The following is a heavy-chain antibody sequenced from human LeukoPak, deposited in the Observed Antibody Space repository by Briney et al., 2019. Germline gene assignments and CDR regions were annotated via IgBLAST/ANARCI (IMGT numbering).Heavy chain of an antibody. D-gene: IGHD3-22*01. V-gene: IGHV4-59*01. CDR3: ARESASYYDSSGYYPFFHF. CDR2: IYHTGST. J-gene: IGHJ4*02. Sequence: IYHTGSTSYSPSLKSRVTISADTSQNQFSLKLSSVTAADTAVYYCARESASYYDSSGYYPFFHFWGQGTLVTVSS.